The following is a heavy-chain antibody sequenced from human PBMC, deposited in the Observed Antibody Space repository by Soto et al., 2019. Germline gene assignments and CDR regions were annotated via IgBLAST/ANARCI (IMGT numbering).Heavy chain of an antibody. CDR3: AREGTKGYFEIEP. CDR2: IYHIGSP. CDR1: GGLISGGVYF. J-gene: IGHJ1*01. V-gene: IGHV4-30-2*01. Sequence: SETRSLTCAVSGGLISGGVYFWTWIRQPPGKGLEWIGYIYHIGSPLYNPSLKSRATISIDLSKNQFSLNLASVTAADTAVYYRAREGTKGYFEIEPWGHGTMVTVYS. D-gene: IGHD1-26*01.